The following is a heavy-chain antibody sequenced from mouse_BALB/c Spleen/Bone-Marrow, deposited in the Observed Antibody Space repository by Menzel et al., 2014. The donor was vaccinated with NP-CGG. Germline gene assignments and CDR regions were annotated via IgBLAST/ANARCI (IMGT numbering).Heavy chain of an antibody. Sequence: VQGVESGPDLVAPSQSLSLTCTVSGFSLTSYGLHWVRQPPGKGLEWLGVIWSDGSTTYNSALKSRLNISKDNSKRQVLLKMNILQTDDTAMYYCARSGTDYAMDYWGQGTSVTVSS. V-gene: IGHV2-6-2*01. CDR3: ARSGTDYAMDY. CDR1: GFSLTSYG. CDR2: IWSDGST. J-gene: IGHJ4*01. D-gene: IGHD4-1*01.